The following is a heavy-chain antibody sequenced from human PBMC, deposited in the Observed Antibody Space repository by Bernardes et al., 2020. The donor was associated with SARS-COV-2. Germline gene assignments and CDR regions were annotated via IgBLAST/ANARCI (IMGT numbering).Heavy chain of an antibody. Sequence: ASVKVSCKASGYTFTSYGISWVRQAPGQGLEWMGWISAYNGNTNYAQKLQGRVTMTTDTSTSTAYMELRSLRSDDTAVYYCARVTRQHVYYYYYHYGMDVWGQGTPVTVSS. CDR3: ARVTRQHVYYYYYHYGMDV. CDR2: ISAYNGNT. CDR1: GYTFTSYG. V-gene: IGHV1-18*04. J-gene: IGHJ6*02. D-gene: IGHD6-6*01.